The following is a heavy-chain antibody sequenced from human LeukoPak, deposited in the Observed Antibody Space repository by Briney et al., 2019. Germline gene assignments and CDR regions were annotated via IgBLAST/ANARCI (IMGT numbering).Heavy chain of an antibody. Sequence: PSETLSLTCAVYGGSFSGYYWSWIRQPPGKGLEWIGEINHSGSTNYNPSLKSRVTISVDTSKNQFSLKLSSVTAADTAVYYCASGSPGDSSGYQSFGYWGQGTLVTVSS. CDR3: ASGSPGDSSGYQSFGY. D-gene: IGHD3-22*01. CDR1: GGSFSGYY. V-gene: IGHV4-34*01. J-gene: IGHJ4*02. CDR2: INHSGST.